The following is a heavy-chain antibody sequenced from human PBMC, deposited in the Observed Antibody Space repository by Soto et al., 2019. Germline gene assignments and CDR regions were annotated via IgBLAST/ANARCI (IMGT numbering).Heavy chain of an antibody. CDR1: GFTFSSYV. CDR3: ARGDYYYAMDV. Sequence: QVQMVESGGGVVQPGRSLRLSCAASGFTFSSYVIYWVRQAPGKGLEWVAAISYDGSNKYYADSVKGRFTISRDNSKNTLFLQMNSLRAEDTAVYYCARGDYYYAMDVWGQGTTVTVS. CDR2: ISYDGSNK. J-gene: IGHJ6*02. V-gene: IGHV3-30-3*01.